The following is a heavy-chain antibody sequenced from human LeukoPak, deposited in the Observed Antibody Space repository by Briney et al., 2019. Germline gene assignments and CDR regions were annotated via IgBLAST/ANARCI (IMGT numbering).Heavy chain of an antibody. CDR2: IFPGDSDT. Sequence: GESLKISCKGSGYSFTTYWIGWVRQMPGKGLEWMGIIFPGDSDTIYSPSFQGQLTISADKSISTAYLQWSSLKASDTAMYYCASSVSQTKFDYWGQGTLVTVSS. D-gene: IGHD1/OR15-1a*01. V-gene: IGHV5-51*01. CDR1: GYSFTTYW. J-gene: IGHJ4*02. CDR3: ASSVSQTKFDY.